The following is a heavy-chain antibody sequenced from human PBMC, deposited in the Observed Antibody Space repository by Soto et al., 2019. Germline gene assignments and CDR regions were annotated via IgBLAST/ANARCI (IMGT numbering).Heavy chain of an antibody. V-gene: IGHV4-31*03. CDR2: IYYSGST. CDR1: GGSISSGGYY. CDR3: ATRVANCSSTSCSRRYYDYGMDV. Sequence: QVQLQESGPGLVKPSQTLSLTCTVSGGSISSGGYYWSWIRQHPGKGLEWIGYIYYSGSTYYNPSLKSRVTISVDTSKNQFSLKLSSVTAADTAVYYCATRVANCSSTSCSRRYYDYGMDVWGQGTTVTVSS. D-gene: IGHD2-2*01. J-gene: IGHJ6*02.